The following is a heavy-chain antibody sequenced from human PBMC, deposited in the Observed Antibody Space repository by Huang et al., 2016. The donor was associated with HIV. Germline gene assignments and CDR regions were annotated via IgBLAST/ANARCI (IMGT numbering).Heavy chain of an antibody. Sequence: QVQLQESGPGLVKPSETLSLTCTVSGGDISSYYWSWIRQPPGKGLECIGYIYYSGSTNYNPSLKSRVTISVDTSKNQFSLKLRSVTAADTAVYYCARGPSPWLQEAIDIWGQGTMVTVSS. CDR3: ARGPSPWLQEAIDI. CDR1: GGDISSYY. CDR2: IYYSGST. V-gene: IGHV4-59*01. D-gene: IGHD5-12*01. J-gene: IGHJ3*02.